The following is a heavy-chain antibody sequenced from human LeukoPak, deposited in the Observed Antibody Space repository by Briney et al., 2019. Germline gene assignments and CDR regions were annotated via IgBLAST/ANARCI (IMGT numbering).Heavy chain of an antibody. CDR1: GGSISSYY. Sequence: SETLSLTCTVSGGSISSYYWSRIRQPPGKGLEWIGYIYYSGSTNYNPSLKSRVTISVDTSKNQFSLKLSSVAAADTAVYYCARVDSSGYYYYYWGQGTLVTVSS. D-gene: IGHD3-22*01. V-gene: IGHV4-59*01. CDR2: IYYSGST. CDR3: ARVDSSGYYYYY. J-gene: IGHJ4*02.